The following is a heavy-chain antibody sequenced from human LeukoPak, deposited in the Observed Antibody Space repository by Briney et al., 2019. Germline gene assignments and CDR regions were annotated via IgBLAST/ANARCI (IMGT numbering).Heavy chain of an antibody. CDR2: INAGNGNT. D-gene: IGHD2-8*01. Sequence: ASVKVSCKASGYTFTSYAMHWVRQAPGQRLEWMGWINAGNGNTKYSQKFQGRVTITRDTSASTAYMELSSLRSEDTAVYYCARVYAIYEYNWLDPWGQGTLVTVSS. CDR3: ARVYAIYEYNWLDP. J-gene: IGHJ5*02. V-gene: IGHV1-3*01. CDR1: GYTFTSYA.